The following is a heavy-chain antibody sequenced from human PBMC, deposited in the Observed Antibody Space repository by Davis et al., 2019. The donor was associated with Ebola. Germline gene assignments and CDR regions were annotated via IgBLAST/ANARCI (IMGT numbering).Heavy chain of an antibody. V-gene: IGHV3-30*02. D-gene: IGHD6-13*01. CDR2: IHYDGSNK. CDR3: AKDRYPSAAPGH. Sequence: GESLKISCAASGFTFSSYGMHWVRQAPGKGLEWVAFIHYDGSNKYYADSVKGRFTISRDNSKNTLYLQMNSLRAEDTAVHYCAKDRYPSAAPGHWGQGTLVTVSS. J-gene: IGHJ4*02. CDR1: GFTFSSYG.